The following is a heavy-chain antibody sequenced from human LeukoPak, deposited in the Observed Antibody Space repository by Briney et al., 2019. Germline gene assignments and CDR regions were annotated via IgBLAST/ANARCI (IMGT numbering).Heavy chain of an antibody. J-gene: IGHJ3*02. CDR2: IYYSGST. V-gene: IGHV4-59*11. CDR3: ARSTTVVTSGAFDI. CDR1: GGSISSHY. Sequence: SETLSLTCTVSGGSISSHYWSWIRQPPGKGLEWIGYIYYSGSTNYNPSLKSRVTISVDTSKNQFSLKLSSVTAADTAVYYCARSTTVVTSGAFDIWGQGTMVTVSS. D-gene: IGHD4-23*01.